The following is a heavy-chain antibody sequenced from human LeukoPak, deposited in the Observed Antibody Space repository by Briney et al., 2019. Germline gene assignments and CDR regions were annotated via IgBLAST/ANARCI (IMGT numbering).Heavy chain of an antibody. D-gene: IGHD3-10*01. CDR3: ARLLRRLYPDYYGSGSYGVTDY. CDR2: IYPGDSDT. Sequence: GESLKISCKGSGYSFTSYWIGWVRQMPGKGLEWMGIIYPGDSDTRYSPSFQGQVTISADKSISTAYLQWSSLKASDTAMYYCARLLRRLYPDYYGSGSYGVTDYWGQGTLVTVSS. V-gene: IGHV5-51*01. J-gene: IGHJ4*02. CDR1: GYSFTSYW.